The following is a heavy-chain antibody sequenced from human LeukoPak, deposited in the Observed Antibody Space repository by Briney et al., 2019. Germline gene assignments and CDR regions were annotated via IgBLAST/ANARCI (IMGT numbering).Heavy chain of an antibody. CDR1: GGTFSSYA. CDR3: ARELRITMVRGTSPPGY. Sequence: ASVKVSCKASGGTFSSYAISWVRQAPGQGLEWMGWMNPNSGNTGYAQKFQGRVTMTRNTSISTAYMELGSLRSEDTAVYYCARELRITMVRGTSPPGYWGQGTLVTVSS. V-gene: IGHV1-8*02. J-gene: IGHJ4*02. D-gene: IGHD3-10*01. CDR2: MNPNSGNT.